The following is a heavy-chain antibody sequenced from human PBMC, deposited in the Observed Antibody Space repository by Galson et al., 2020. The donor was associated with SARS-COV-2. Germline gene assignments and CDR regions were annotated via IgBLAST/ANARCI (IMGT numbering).Heavy chain of an antibody. J-gene: IGHJ4*02. CDR1: GYTFTGYY. D-gene: IGHD3-22*01. Sequence: ASVKVSCKASGYTFTGYYLHWVRQAPGQGLEWVGWISPNSGGTTYAQKFQGRVTMTRDTSISTAYMELSRLRSDDTAVYYCARVPINQYDDSGYYYYFDYWGQGTLVTVSS. V-gene: IGHV1-2*02. CDR2: ISPNSGGT. CDR3: ARVPINQYDDSGYYYYFDY.